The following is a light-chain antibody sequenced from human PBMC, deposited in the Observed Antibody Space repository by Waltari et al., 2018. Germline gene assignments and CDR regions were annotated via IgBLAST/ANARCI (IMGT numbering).Light chain of an antibody. J-gene: IGLJ2*01. V-gene: IGLV2-14*03. CDR1: SSDVGGYNY. CDR2: DVS. CDR3: SSYTSSSTPVV. Sequence: QSALPQPASVSGSPGQSITISCTGTSSDVGGYNYVSWYQQHPGKAPKLMIYDVSNRASGVSNRFSGSKSGNTASLTISGLQAEDEADYYCSSYTSSSTPVVFGGGTKLTVL.